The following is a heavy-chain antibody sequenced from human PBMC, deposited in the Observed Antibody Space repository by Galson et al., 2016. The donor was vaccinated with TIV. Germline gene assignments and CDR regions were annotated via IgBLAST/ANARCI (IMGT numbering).Heavy chain of an antibody. J-gene: IGHJ3*02. D-gene: IGHD2-15*01. CDR3: AQTGYEHGFEI. CDR2: INNDGGDS. V-gene: IGHV3-74*01. Sequence: SLRLSCAASGFTLSRYWMHWVRQVPRKGLLWVSRINNDGGDSTYTDSVRGRFTISRDNAKNTLYLQMNSLRGEDTAVYYCAQTGYEHGFEIWGHGTMVTVSS. CDR1: GFTLSRYW.